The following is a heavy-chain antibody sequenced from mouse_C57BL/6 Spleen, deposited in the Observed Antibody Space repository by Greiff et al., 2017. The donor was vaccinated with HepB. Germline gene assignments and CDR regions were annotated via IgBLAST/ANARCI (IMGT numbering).Heavy chain of an antibody. D-gene: IGHD2-4*01. Sequence: QVQLQQSGAELVKPGASVKLSCKASGYTFTSYWMHWVKQRPGQGLEWIGMIHPNSGSTNYNEKFKSKATLTVDKSSSTAYMQLSSLTSEDSAVYYCARNYDYTGGFAYWGQGTLVTVSA. CDR2: IHPNSGST. CDR3: ARNYDYTGGFAY. CDR1: GYTFTSYW. V-gene: IGHV1-64*01. J-gene: IGHJ3*01.